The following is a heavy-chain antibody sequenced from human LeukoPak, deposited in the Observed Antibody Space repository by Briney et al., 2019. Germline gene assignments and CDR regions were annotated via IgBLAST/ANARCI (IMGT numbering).Heavy chain of an antibody. D-gene: IGHD6-6*01. CDR2: INPNSGGT. Sequence: ASVKVSCKASGYTFTGYYLHWVRQAPGQGLEWMGWINPNSGGTNYAQKFQGRVTMTRDTSISTAYMELSRPRSDDTAVYYCARDRRFVAARLGDYWGQGTLVTVSS. CDR3: ARDRRFVAARLGDY. CDR1: GYTFTGYY. J-gene: IGHJ4*02. V-gene: IGHV1-2*02.